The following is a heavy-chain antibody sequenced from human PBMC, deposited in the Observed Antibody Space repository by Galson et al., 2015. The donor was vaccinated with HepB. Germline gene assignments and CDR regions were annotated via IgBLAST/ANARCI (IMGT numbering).Heavy chain of an antibody. Sequence: SLRLSCAASGFTFSSYAMSWVRQAPGKGLEWVSAISGSGGSTYYADSVKGRFTISRDNSKNTLYLQMNSLRAEDTAVYYCAKGGSRFLEWSKFDYWGQGTLVTVSS. D-gene: IGHD3-3*01. CDR1: GFTFSSYA. CDR2: ISGSGGST. J-gene: IGHJ4*02. V-gene: IGHV3-23*01. CDR3: AKGGSRFLEWSKFDY.